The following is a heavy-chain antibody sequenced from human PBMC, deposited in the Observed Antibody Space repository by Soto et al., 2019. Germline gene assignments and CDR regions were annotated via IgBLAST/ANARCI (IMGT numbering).Heavy chain of an antibody. CDR3: ATDQIAAAGRYGMDV. Sequence: GASVKVSCKVSGYTLTELSMHWVRQAPGKGLEWMGGYDPEDGETIYAQKFQGRVTMTEDTSTDTAYMELSSLRSEDTAVYYCATDQIAAAGRYGMDVWGQGTTVTVSS. D-gene: IGHD6-13*01. CDR2: YDPEDGET. CDR1: GYTLTELS. V-gene: IGHV1-24*01. J-gene: IGHJ6*02.